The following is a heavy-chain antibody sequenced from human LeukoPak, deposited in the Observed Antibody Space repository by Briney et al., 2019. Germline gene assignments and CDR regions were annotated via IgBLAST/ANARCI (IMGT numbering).Heavy chain of an antibody. CDR3: AKDTGGSYLAYYYYYYGMDV. J-gene: IGHJ6*02. Sequence: GGSLRLSCAASGFTFSSFWMSWVRQAPGKGLEWVANIKQEGSEKYYVGSVKGRFTISRDDARNSLYLQMNSLRAEDTAVYYCAKDTGGSYLAYYYYYYGMDVWGQGTTVTVSS. CDR2: IKQEGSEK. CDR1: GFTFSSFW. D-gene: IGHD3-16*01. V-gene: IGHV3-7*01.